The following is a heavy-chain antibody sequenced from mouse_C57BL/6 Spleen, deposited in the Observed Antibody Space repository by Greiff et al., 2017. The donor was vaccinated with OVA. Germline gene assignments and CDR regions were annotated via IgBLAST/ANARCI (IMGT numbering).Heavy chain of an antibody. CDR1: GYAFSSSW. Sequence: VHLVESGPELVKPGASVKISCKASGYAFSSSWMNWVKQRPGKGLEWIGRIYPGDGVTNYNGKFKGKATLTADKSSSTAYMQLSSLTSEDSAVYFCARRDYSNSFAYWGQGTLVTVSA. J-gene: IGHJ3*01. CDR2: IYPGDGVT. D-gene: IGHD2-5*01. V-gene: IGHV1-82*01. CDR3: ARRDYSNSFAY.